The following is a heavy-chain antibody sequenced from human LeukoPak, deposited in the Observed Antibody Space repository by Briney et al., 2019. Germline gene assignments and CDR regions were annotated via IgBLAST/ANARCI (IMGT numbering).Heavy chain of an antibody. CDR3: ARDRKSPGDPGDPGFFDY. J-gene: IGHJ4*02. D-gene: IGHD7-27*01. V-gene: IGHV3-11*01. CDR1: GFTFSDYY. Sequence: GGSLRLSCAASGFTFSDYYMSWLRHAPGKGLEGVSYISSSGSTIYYADSVKGRFTISRDNAKNSLYLQMNSLRAEDTAVYYCARDRKSPGDPGDPGFFDYWGQGTLVTVSS. CDR2: ISSSGSTI.